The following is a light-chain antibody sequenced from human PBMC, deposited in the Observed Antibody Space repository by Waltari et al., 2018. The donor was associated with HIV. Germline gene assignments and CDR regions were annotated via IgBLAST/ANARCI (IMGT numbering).Light chain of an antibody. CDR2: DVD. Sequence: SAVTQPTSVSGLPGQSTPVPCSGPDHDLGLSTFVSWYKQYPGEPTKLILYDVDSRASGISDRFYGSKSGNTASLTISGLRAEDEAHYYCASFMGDNTIVFGGGTKVTVL. J-gene: IGLJ2*01. V-gene: IGLV2-14*03. CDR1: DHDLGLSTF. CDR3: ASFMGDNTIV.